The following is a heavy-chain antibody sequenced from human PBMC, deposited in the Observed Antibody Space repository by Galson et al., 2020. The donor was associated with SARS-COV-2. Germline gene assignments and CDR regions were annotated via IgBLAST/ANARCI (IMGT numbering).Heavy chain of an antibody. V-gene: IGHV1-18*04. D-gene: IGHD3-3*01. J-gene: IGHJ6*03. Sequence: ASVKVSCKASGYTFTSYYIHWVRQAPGQGLEWMGWISAYNGNTNYAQKLQGRVTMTTDTSTSTAYMELRSLRSDDTAVYYCARGPQITIFGVDIMFSYMDVWGKGTTVTVSS. CDR1: GYTFTSYY. CDR2: ISAYNGNT. CDR3: ARGPQITIFGVDIMFSYMDV.